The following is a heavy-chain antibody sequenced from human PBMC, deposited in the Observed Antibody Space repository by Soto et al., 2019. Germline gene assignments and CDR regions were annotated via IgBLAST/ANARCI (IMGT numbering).Heavy chain of an antibody. CDR2: IIPIFGTA. Sequence: GASVKVSCKASGGTFSSYAISWVRQAPGQGLEWMGGIIPIFGTANYAQKFQGRVTITADKSTSTAYMELSSLRSEDTAAYYCARSRLWFGELFKPLYYYYGMDVWGQGTTVTVSS. J-gene: IGHJ6*02. CDR3: ARSRLWFGELFKPLYYYYGMDV. V-gene: IGHV1-69*06. D-gene: IGHD3-10*01. CDR1: GGTFSSYA.